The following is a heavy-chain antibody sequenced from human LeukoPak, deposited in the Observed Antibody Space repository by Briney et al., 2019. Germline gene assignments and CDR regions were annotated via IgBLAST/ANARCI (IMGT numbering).Heavy chain of an antibody. V-gene: IGHV3-11*04. Sequence: PGGSLRLSCTASGFTFTDYCMSWVRQAPGKGLEWLSYIGSSGSTIYYADSVKGRFTISRDNAKNSLYLQMNSLRAEDTAIYYCARGGCAAAGCGMDVWGQGTTVTVSS. CDR1: GFTFTDYC. D-gene: IGHD6-13*01. CDR2: IGSSGSTI. CDR3: ARGGCAAAGCGMDV. J-gene: IGHJ6*02.